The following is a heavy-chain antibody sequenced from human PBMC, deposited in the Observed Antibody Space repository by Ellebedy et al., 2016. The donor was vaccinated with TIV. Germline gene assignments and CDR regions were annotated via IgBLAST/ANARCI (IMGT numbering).Heavy chain of an antibody. Sequence: SVKVSXKASGGTFSSYAISWVRQAPGQGLEWMGGIIPIFGTANYAQKFQGRVTITADESTSTAYMELSSLRSEDTAVYYCARLWIKYSRTHYYYYGMDVWGQGTTVTVSS. CDR1: GGTFSSYA. CDR3: ARLWIKYSRTHYYYYGMDV. J-gene: IGHJ6*02. D-gene: IGHD5-12*01. V-gene: IGHV1-69*13. CDR2: IIPIFGTA.